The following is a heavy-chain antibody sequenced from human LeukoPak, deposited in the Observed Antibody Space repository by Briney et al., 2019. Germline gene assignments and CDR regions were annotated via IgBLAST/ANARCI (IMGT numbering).Heavy chain of an antibody. CDR1: GYTFTSYG. CDR2: ISAYNGNT. V-gene: IGHV1-18*01. D-gene: IGHD6-6*01. J-gene: IGHJ4*02. Sequence: GASVKVSCKASGYTFTSYGISWVRQAPGQGLEWMGWISAYNGNTNYAQKLQGRVTMTTDTSTRTAYMELRSLRSDDTAVYYCARDADIEVGYSSSSSSDYWGQGTLVTVSS. CDR3: ARDADIEVGYSSSSSSDY.